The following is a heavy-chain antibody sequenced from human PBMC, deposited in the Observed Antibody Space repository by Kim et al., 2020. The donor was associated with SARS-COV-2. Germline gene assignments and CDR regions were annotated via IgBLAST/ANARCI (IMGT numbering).Heavy chain of an antibody. V-gene: IGHV3-53*01. D-gene: IGHD4-17*01. CDR2: YIGGST. Sequence: YIGGSTYYADSVKGRFTISRDNSKNTLYLQMNSRGAEDTAVYYCAKTSQHWGQGTLVTVSS. J-gene: IGHJ1*01. CDR3: AKTSQH.